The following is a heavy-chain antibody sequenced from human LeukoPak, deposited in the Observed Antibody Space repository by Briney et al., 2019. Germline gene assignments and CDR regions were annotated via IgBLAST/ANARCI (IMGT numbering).Heavy chain of an antibody. CDR2: FDPGAGEI. V-gene: IGHV1-24*01. J-gene: IGHJ4*02. CDR3: AAGGIYSLLDY. CDR1: GDTLSELT. D-gene: IGHD3-10*01. Sequence: WASVKVSCKVSGDTLSELTMHWVRQAPGKGLEWMGSFDPGAGEILYAQQFQGRVTMTEDTSTDTAYMELTSLRSEDSGVYFCAAGGIYSLLDYWGQGTLVTVSS.